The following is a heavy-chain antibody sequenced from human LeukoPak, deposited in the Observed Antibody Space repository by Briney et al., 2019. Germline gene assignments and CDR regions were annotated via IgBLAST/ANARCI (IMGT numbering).Heavy chain of an antibody. D-gene: IGHD1-26*01. Sequence: SSVKVSCKASGYTFTGYYMHRVRQAPGQGLEWMGWINPNSGGTNYAQKFQGRVTMTRDTSISTAYMELSRLRSDDTAVYYCARDLSGTSSYYYGMDVWGQGTTVTVSS. CDR3: ARDLSGTSSYYYGMDV. J-gene: IGHJ6*02. CDR2: INPNSGGT. V-gene: IGHV1-2*02. CDR1: GYTFTGYY.